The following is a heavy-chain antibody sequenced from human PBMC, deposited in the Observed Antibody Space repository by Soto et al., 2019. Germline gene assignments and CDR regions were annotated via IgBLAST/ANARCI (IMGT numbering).Heavy chain of an antibody. Sequence: QVQLVQSGAEGKKPGASVKVSCKASGYTFTSTWMHWVRQAPGQGLEWLGIINHYGGAATYEETFQGRVSMSRDTSTATDYMALRSPTSESTGMYYCARDRSHSSAYCWLNYWGQGTQVTVSS. CDR3: ARDRSHSSAYCWLNY. D-gene: IGHD3-22*01. V-gene: IGHV1-46*01. CDR1: GYTFTSTW. CDR2: INHYGGAA. J-gene: IGHJ4*02.